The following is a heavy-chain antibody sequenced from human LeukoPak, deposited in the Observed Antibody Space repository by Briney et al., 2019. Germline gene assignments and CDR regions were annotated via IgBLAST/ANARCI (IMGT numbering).Heavy chain of an antibody. CDR1: SGSISSSKW. Sequence: SGTLSHTCAVSSGSISSSKWWSWVRQPPGKGLEWIGEIHHSGSTNYNPSLRSRVTISVDKSKNQFSLILSSVTAADTAVYYCARVRSSRAFDYWGQGTLVTVSS. V-gene: IGHV4-4*02. CDR2: IHHSGST. CDR3: ARVRSSRAFDY. D-gene: IGHD1-26*01. J-gene: IGHJ4*02.